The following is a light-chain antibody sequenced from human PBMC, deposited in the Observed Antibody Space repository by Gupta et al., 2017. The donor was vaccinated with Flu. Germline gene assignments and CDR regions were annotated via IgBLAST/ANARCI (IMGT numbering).Light chain of an antibody. J-gene: IGKJ1*01. Sequence: DIVMTQSPATLSVSPGERATLSCRASQSVNNNLAWYQQKPGLGPRLLIYGASTKATGISARFSGSGSGTEFTLTISSLQSEDFAIYYCQQENRWPWTFGQGTKVEIK. V-gene: IGKV3-15*01. CDR3: QQENRWPWT. CDR1: QSVNNN. CDR2: GAS.